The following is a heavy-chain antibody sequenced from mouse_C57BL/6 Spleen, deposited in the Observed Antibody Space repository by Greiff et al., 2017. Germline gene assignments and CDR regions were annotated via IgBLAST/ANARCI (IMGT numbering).Heavy chain of an antibody. CDR1: GYSFTDYN. D-gene: IGHD1-1*01. CDR3: ARWGSITTVVAHFDY. V-gene: IGHV1-39*01. Sequence: VQLKESGPELVKPGASVKISCKASGYSFTDYNMNWVKQSNGKSLEWIGVINPNYGTTSYNQKFKGKATLTVDQSSSTAYMQLNSLTSEDSAVYYCARWGSITTVVAHFDYWGQGTTLTVSS. J-gene: IGHJ2*01. CDR2: INPNYGTT.